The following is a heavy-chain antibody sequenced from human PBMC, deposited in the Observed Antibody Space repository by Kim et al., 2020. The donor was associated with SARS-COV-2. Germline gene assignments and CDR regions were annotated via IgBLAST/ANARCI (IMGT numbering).Heavy chain of an antibody. CDR3: ARGHQGRIKN. D-gene: IGHD2-15*01. Sequence: GGSLRLSCAASGFTFGSYAMHWVRQAPGKGLEWVSLINLSGGKIKYADSVEGRFTISRDNTKKSVYLQMNSLRSEDTALYYCARGHQGRIKNWGQGTQVTVSS. V-gene: IGHV3-43*02. J-gene: IGHJ4*02. CDR2: INLSGGKI. CDR1: GFTFGSYA.